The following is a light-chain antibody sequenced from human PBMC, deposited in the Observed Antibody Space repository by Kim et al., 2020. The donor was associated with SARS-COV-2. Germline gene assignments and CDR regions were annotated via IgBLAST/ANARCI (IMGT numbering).Light chain of an antibody. J-gene: IGKJ4*01. V-gene: IGKV1-39*01. Sequence: DIQMTQSPSSLAASVGDRVTIACRAGQSISTYLNWYQQKPGKAPKLLIYAASTFQSGVPSRFSGSGSGTDFTLTISSLQPEDFATYYCQQSHTAPLLTFGGGTKVDIK. CDR3: QQSHTAPLLT. CDR1: QSISTY. CDR2: AAS.